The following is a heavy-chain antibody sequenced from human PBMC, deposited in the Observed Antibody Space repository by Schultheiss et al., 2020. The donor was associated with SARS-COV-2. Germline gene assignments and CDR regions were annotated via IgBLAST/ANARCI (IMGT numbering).Heavy chain of an antibody. CDR1: GGSFSGYY. CDR2: INHSGST. Sequence: SETLSLTCAVYGGSFSGYYWSWIRQPPGKGLEWIGEINHSGSTNYNPSLKSRVTMSVDTSKNQFSLKLSSVTAADTAVYYCARAQAAAGTGGFDYWGQGTLVTVSS. CDR3: ARAQAAAGTGGFDY. J-gene: IGHJ4*02. V-gene: IGHV4-34*01. D-gene: IGHD6-13*01.